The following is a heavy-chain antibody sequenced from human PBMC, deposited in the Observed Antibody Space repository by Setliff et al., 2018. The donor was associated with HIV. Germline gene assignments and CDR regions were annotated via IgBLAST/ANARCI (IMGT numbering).Heavy chain of an antibody. V-gene: IGHV4-59*01. D-gene: IGHD3-22*01. J-gene: IGHJ4*02. Sequence: TLSLTCTVSGGSISGYYWSWIRQPPGKGLEWIGYLYYSGSTNYNPSLKSRVTISVDTSKNQFSLKLSSVTAADTAVYYCARGADYYDSTGYYTFDYWGQGTLVTVSS. CDR3: ARGADYYDSTGYYTFDY. CDR1: GGSISGYY. CDR2: LYYSGST.